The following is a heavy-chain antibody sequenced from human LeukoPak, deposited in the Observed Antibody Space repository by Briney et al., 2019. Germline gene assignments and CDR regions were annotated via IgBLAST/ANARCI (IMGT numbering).Heavy chain of an antibody. CDR1: GFTFSSYG. Sequence: GGSLRLSCAASGFTFSSYGMHWVRQAPGKGLEWVAVISYDGSNKYYADSVKGRFTISRDNSKNTLYLQMNSLRAEDTAVYYCAKDSSGWGYFDYWGQGTLVTVSS. J-gene: IGHJ4*02. CDR2: ISYDGSNK. V-gene: IGHV3-30*18. D-gene: IGHD6-19*01. CDR3: AKDSSGWGYFDY.